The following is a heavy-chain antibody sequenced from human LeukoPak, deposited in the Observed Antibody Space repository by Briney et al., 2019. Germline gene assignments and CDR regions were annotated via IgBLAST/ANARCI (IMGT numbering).Heavy chain of an antibody. D-gene: IGHD3-22*01. CDR2: IWYDGSNK. J-gene: IGHJ4*02. CDR3: ASGSDYYDSSGYYSFDY. CDR1: GFTFSSYG. V-gene: IGHV3-33*01. Sequence: PGGSLRLSCAASGFTFSSYGMHWVRQAPGKGLEWVAVIWYDGSNKYYADSVKGRFTISRDNSKNTLYLQMNSLRAEDTAVYYCASGSDYYDSSGYYSFDYWGQGTLVTVSS.